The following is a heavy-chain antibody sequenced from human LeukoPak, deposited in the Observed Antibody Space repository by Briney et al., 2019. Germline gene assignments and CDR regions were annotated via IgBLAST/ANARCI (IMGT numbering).Heavy chain of an antibody. CDR2: INPNSCFT. J-gene: IGHJ4*02. CDR1: GYPFTGYY. D-gene: IGHD3-10*01. CDR3: AKGGRGSYYSDS. V-gene: IGHV1-2*02. Sequence: ASVKVSCKASGYPFTGYYLHWVRQAPGQGLEWMGWINPNSCFTNYAQKFQGRVTMTRDTSISTAYMELSRLRSDDTAVYYCAKGGRGSYYSDSWGQGTLVTVSS.